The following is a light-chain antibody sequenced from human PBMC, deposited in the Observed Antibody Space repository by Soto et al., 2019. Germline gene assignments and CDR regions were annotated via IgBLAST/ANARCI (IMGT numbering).Light chain of an antibody. CDR3: QQYNTYPLT. Sequence: DIQMTQSPSTLSASVGDRVTITCRASQTISNWLAWYQQKPGKAPKVLIYDASTLDGGVPSRFSGRRSGKDYTLTISSLQPSDFATYYCQQYNTYPLTFGGGTKVDIK. CDR2: DAS. CDR1: QTISNW. J-gene: IGKJ4*01. V-gene: IGKV1-5*01.